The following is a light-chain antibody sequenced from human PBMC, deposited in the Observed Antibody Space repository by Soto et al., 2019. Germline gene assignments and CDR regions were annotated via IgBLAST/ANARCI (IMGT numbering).Light chain of an antibody. CDR1: QDISDD. Sequence: IQMTQSPSSLSASVGDRVTITCRASQDISDDVGWYQQTPGKAPKLLISGASRLQSGVPSRFSGSGSGAAFTLTIGSLQPDDFATYYCQQYNGTFGQGTKVDIK. V-gene: IGKV1-17*01. J-gene: IGKJ1*01. CDR3: QQYNGT. CDR2: GAS.